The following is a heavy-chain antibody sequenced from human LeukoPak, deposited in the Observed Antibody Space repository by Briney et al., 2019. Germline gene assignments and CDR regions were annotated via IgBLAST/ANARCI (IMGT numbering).Heavy chain of an antibody. J-gene: IGHJ4*02. CDR2: ISSSSSYI. V-gene: IGHV3-21*01. D-gene: IGHD4-17*01. CDR3: ARATPTVLYYFDY. CDR1: GFTFSSYS. Sequence: PGGPLRLSCAASGFTFSSYSMNWVRQAPGKGLEWVSSISSSSSYIYYADSVKGRFTISRDNAKNSLYLQMTSLRAEDTAVYYCARATPTVLYYFDYWGQGTLVTVSS.